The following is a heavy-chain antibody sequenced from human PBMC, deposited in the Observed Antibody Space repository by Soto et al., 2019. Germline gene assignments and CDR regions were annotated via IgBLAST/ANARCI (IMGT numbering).Heavy chain of an antibody. Sequence: PGGSLRLSCAASGFTFSSYAMHWVRQAPGKGLERVAVISYDGSNKYYADSVKGRFPISRDNSKNTLYLQMNSLRAEDTAVYYCARDSEWLYLGAPYYFDYWGQGTLVTVSS. CDR3: ARDSEWLYLGAPYYFDY. D-gene: IGHD3-3*01. J-gene: IGHJ4*02. CDR2: ISYDGSNK. V-gene: IGHV3-30-3*01. CDR1: GFTFSSYA.